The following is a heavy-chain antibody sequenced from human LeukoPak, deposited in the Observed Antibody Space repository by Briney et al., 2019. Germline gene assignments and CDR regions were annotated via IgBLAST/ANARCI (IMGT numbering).Heavy chain of an antibody. J-gene: IGHJ4*02. CDR1: GFTFSSYS. CDR3: AKGVTTSTYFLDF. V-gene: IGHV3-23*01. Sequence: GGSLRLSCAASGFTFSSYSMNWVRQAPGKGLDWVSLISVSGDSTYYADSVKGRFTVSRDNSKNTLYLQMNTLRADDTAVYYCAKGVTTSTYFLDFWGQGTLVTVSS. CDR2: ISVSGDST. D-gene: IGHD5-18*01.